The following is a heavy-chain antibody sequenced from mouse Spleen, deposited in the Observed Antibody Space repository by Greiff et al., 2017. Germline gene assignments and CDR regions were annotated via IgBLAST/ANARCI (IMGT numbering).Heavy chain of an antibody. V-gene: IGHV2-9-2*01. CDR3: VRHTMITTEYFDV. CDR1: GFSLTSYD. D-gene: IGHD2-4*01. Sequence: QVQLKVSGPGLVAPSQSLSITCTVSGFSLTSYDISWIRQPPGKGLEWLGVIWTGGGTNYNSAFMSRLSISKDNSKSQVFLKMNSLQTDDTAIYYCVRHTMITTEYFDVWGAGTTVTVSS. J-gene: IGHJ1*01. CDR2: IWTGGGT.